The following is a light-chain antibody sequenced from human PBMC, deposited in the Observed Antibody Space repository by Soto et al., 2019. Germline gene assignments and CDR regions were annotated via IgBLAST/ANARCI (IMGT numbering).Light chain of an antibody. CDR1: SSNLGAGYD. J-gene: IGLJ3*02. V-gene: IGLV1-40*01. Sequence: QSVLTQPPSVSGAPGQRVTIPCTGNSSNLGAGYDVHWYQQLPGTAPKLVIYGNRNRPSGVPERFSGPKSSTSASLAITGLQAEEEGDYYCQAYDYSLTDSVFGGGTKVTVL. CDR3: QAYDYSLTDSV. CDR2: GNR.